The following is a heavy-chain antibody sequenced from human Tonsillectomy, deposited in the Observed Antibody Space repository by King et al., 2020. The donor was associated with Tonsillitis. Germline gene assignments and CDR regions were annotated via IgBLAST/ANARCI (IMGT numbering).Heavy chain of an antibody. V-gene: IGHV3-20*01. Sequence: QLVQSGGGVVRPGGSLRLSCAASGFTFDDYGMSWGRQAPGKGLEWVSGINWNGGSTGYADSVKGRFTISRDNAKNSLYLQMNSLRAEDTALYHCARTYSNLDGYYYYGMDVWGQGTTVTVSS. CDR3: ARTYSNLDGYYYYGMDV. D-gene: IGHD4-11*01. CDR2: INWNGGST. CDR1: GFTFDDYG. J-gene: IGHJ6*02.